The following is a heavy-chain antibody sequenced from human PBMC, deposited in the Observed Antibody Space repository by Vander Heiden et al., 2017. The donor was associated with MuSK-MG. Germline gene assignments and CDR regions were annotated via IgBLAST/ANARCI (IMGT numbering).Heavy chain of an antibody. CDR1: GFTFSSCS. V-gene: IGHV3-30*01. Sequence: QVQLLASGGGVVHPGRSLRLSSSGSGFTFSSCSIPCVRQAPGKGLEWVAVIAYDGSNKYYADSVKGRFTISRDNSKNTLYLQMNSLRAEDTAVYYCARDKRSGSTSSFDYWGQGTLVTVSS. J-gene: IGHJ4*02. D-gene: IGHD2-2*01. CDR3: ARDKRSGSTSSFDY. CDR2: IAYDGSNK.